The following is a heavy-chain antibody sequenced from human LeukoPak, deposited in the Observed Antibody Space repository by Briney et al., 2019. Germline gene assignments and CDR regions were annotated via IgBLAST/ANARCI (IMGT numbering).Heavy chain of an antibody. CDR1: GGSISSSSYY. CDR2: IYYSGST. J-gene: IGHJ4*02. CDR3: ARGRFLEWLPFDY. V-gene: IGHV4-39*07. D-gene: IGHD3-3*01. Sequence: SETLSLTCTVSGGSISSSSYYWGWIRQPPGKGLEWIGSIYYSGSTNYNPSLKSRVTISVDTSKNQFSLKLSSVTAADTAVYYCARGRFLEWLPFDYWGQGTLVTVSS.